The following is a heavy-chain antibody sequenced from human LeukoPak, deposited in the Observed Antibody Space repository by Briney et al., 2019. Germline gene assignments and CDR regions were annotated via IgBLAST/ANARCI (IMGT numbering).Heavy chain of an antibody. V-gene: IGHV3-7*03. CDR2: IKKDGSEK. J-gene: IGHJ4*02. CDR3: TTDTWYSAGH. CDR1: GFTFGTYA. D-gene: IGHD2-15*01. Sequence: GGSLRLSCAAPGFTFGTYAMSWVRQAPGKGLEWVAIIKKDGSEKHYVDSMKGRFTISRDNAKNSLFLQMNSLRAEDTAIYYCTTDTWYSAGHWGQGTLVTVSS.